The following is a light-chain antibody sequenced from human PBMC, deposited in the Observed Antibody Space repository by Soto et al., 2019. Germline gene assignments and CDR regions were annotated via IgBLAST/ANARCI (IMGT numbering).Light chain of an antibody. CDR1: QSTSRY. Sequence: DIQMTQSPSTLSASVGDGVTIASRASQSTSRYLAWYQQKPGKAPKILIYQAYSLEKGVPSRFSGSGSGTEFSLTISSLQPDDFATYYCQQYSSHSTFGQGTKVDIK. J-gene: IGKJ1*01. CDR3: QQYSSHST. V-gene: IGKV1-5*03. CDR2: QAY.